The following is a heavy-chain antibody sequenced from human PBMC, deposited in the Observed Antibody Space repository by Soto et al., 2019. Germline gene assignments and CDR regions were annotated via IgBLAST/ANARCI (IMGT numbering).Heavy chain of an antibody. J-gene: IGHJ6*02. V-gene: IGHV5-51*01. CDR2: IYPGDSDT. D-gene: IGHD6-6*01. CDR3: ARTRSFTLGFYYDGMDV. Sequence: GESLKISCHGSGYSFAIYCIGLVLRMPGKDLEWMGIIYPGDSDTRYSPSFQGQVTISADKSLRTAYLQWTSLKASDTALYYCARTRSFTLGFYYDGMDVWGQGTTVTVSS. CDR1: GYSFAIYC.